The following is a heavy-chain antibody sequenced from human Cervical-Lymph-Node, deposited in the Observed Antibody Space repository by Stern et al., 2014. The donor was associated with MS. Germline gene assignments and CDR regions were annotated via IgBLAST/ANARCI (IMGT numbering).Heavy chain of an antibody. CDR2: IYYRGTT. Sequence: MQLVESGPGLLRPSETLSLTCNVSGAPITSHLWSWTRQPPGKGLEWIGYIYYRGTTNYNASLKGRVAISINTSKTQFSLRLSSVTAADTAVYYCARATDLWGQGILVTVSS. CDR3: ARATDL. J-gene: IGHJ5*02. V-gene: IGHV4-59*11. CDR1: GAPITSHL.